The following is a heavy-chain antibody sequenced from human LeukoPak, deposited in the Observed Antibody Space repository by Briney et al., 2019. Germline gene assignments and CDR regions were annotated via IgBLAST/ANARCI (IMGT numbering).Heavy chain of an antibody. Sequence: QPGGSLRLSCAASGFTFSSYEMNWVRQAPGKGLEWVSYINNGGSTKHYADSVKGRFTISRDNSKNTLYLQMNSLRAEDTAVYYCAREGITMVRGVRNYYYYMDVWGKGTTVTISS. V-gene: IGHV3-48*03. CDR1: GFTFSSYE. CDR3: AREGITMVRGVRNYYYYMDV. CDR2: INNGGSTK. D-gene: IGHD3-10*01. J-gene: IGHJ6*03.